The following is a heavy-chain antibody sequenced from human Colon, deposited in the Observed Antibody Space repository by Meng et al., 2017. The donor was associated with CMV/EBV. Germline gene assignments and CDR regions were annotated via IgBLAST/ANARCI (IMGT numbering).Heavy chain of an antibody. CDR2: VNPDTKTT. D-gene: IGHD6-19*01. CDR1: GDTPPGYT. V-gene: IGHV1-8*01. Sequence: ASVKVSCKASGDTPPGYTMYWVRQAPGQGLEWLGWVNPDTKTTRYSQKFEGRVAMTTDSSTNTVYMHLDGLTSDDTAVYYCARGPLSGWQPDGGQGTLVTSPQ. J-gene: IGHJ4*02. CDR3: ARGPLSGWQPD.